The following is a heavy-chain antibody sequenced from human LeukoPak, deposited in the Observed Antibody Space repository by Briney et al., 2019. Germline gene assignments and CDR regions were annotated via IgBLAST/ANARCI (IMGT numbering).Heavy chain of an antibody. CDR3: AGKGASGAFDI. CDR2: INHSGST. V-gene: IGHV4-34*01. D-gene: IGHD4/OR15-4a*01. J-gene: IGHJ3*02. CDR1: GGSFSGYY. Sequence: KPSETLSLTCAVYGGSFSGYYWSWIRRPPGKGLEWIGEINHSGSTNYNPSLKSRVTISVDTSKNQFSLKLSSVTAADTAVYYCAGKGASGAFDIWGQGTMVTVSS.